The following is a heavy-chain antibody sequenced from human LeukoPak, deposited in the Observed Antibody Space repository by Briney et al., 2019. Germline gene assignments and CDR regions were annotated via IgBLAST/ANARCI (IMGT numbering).Heavy chain of an antibody. V-gene: IGHV4-59*08. Sequence: PSETLSLTCTVSGGSISSYYWSWLRQPPGKGLEWIGFIYYSGSTNQNPSLKSRVTISVDTSKNQFSLKLSSVTAADTAVYYCARHGTRYTSGWFEGEGYFDYWGQGTLVTVSS. J-gene: IGHJ4*02. D-gene: IGHD6-19*01. CDR2: IYYSGST. CDR1: GGSISSYY. CDR3: ARHGTRYTSGWFEGEGYFDY.